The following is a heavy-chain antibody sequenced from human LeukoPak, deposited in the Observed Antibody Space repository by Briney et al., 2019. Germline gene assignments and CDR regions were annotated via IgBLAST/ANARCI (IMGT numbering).Heavy chain of an antibody. CDR3: ARRAAAGTLDY. J-gene: IGHJ4*02. V-gene: IGHV4-59*01. D-gene: IGHD6-13*01. Sequence: PSETLCLTCTVPGGSISSYYWSWIRQPPGEGLEWIGYIYYSGSTNYNPSLKSRVTISVDTSKNQFSLRLSSVTAADTAVYYCARRAAAGTLDYWGQGTLVTVSS. CDR1: GGSISSYY. CDR2: IYYSGST.